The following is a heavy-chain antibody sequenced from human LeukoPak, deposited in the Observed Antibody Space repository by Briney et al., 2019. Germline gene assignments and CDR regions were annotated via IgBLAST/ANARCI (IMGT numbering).Heavy chain of an antibody. Sequence: GASVKVSCKASGYTFTGYYMHWVRQAPGQGLEWMGWINPNSGGTNYAQKFQGRVTMTTDTSTSTAYMELRSLRSDDTAVYYCAREKVDYYYGSGSYYNPWGQGTLVTVSS. CDR1: GYTFTGYY. V-gene: IGHV1-2*02. D-gene: IGHD3-10*01. CDR3: AREKVDYYYGSGSYYNP. CDR2: INPNSGGT. J-gene: IGHJ5*02.